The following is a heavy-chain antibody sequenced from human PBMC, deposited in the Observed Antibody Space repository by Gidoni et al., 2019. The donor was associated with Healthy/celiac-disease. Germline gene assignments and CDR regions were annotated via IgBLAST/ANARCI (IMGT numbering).Heavy chain of an antibody. CDR1: GFTFSDYY. CDR3: ARCYDSSGYGLGYFDL. V-gene: IGHV3-11*06. Sequence: QVQLVESGGGLVKPGGSLRLSCAASGFTFSDYYMSWIRQAPGKGLEWVSYISSSSSYTNYADSVKGRFTISRDNAKNSLYLQMNSLRAEDTAVYYCARCYDSSGYGLGYFDLWGRGTLVTVSS. J-gene: IGHJ2*01. CDR2: ISSSSSYT. D-gene: IGHD3-22*01.